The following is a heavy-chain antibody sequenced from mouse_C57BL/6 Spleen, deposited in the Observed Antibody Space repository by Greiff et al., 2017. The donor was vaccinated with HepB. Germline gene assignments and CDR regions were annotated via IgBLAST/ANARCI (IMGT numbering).Heavy chain of an antibody. Sequence: DVQLQESGPGLVKPSQSLSLTCSVTGYSITSGYYWNWIRQFPGNKLEWMGYISYDGSNNYNPSLKNRISITRDTSKNQFFLKLNSVTTEDTATYYGAREGFYYDYDGFAYWGQGTLVTVSA. CDR2: ISYDGSN. CDR1: GYSITSGYY. V-gene: IGHV3-6*01. D-gene: IGHD2-4*01. J-gene: IGHJ3*01. CDR3: AREGFYYDYDGFAY.